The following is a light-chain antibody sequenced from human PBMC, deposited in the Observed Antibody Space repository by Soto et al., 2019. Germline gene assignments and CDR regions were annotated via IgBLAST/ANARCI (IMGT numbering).Light chain of an antibody. CDR3: CSYAGDYMFV. CDR1: NSDIGSYNL. Sequence: QSALTQPASVSGSPGQSITISCTGTNSDIGSYNLVSWFQQHPGKVPKVMIYEGTKRPSGVSDRFSGSKSANAASLTIAVLQAEDEGDYYHCSYAGDYMFVFGTGTKVTVL. V-gene: IGLV2-23*01. J-gene: IGLJ1*01. CDR2: EGT.